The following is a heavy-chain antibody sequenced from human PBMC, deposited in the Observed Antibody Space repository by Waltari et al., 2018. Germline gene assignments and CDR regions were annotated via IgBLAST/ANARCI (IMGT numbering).Heavy chain of an antibody. V-gene: IGHV3-74*01. CDR1: GLPFSRYW. Sequence: EVQLVESGGGLVQPGGSLRLSCAASGLPFSRYWMHCVRHAPGKGLVWVSRINSDGSSTSYADSVKGRFTISRDNAKNTLYLQMNSLRAEDTAVYYCATCYYYDSSGNYYVSDYWGQGTLVTVSS. CDR2: INSDGSST. D-gene: IGHD3-22*01. J-gene: IGHJ4*02. CDR3: ATCYYYDSSGNYYVSDY.